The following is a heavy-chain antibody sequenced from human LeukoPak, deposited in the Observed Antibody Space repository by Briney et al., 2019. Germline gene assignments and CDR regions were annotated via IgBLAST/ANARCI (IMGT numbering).Heavy chain of an antibody. J-gene: IGHJ1*01. CDR1: GFTFSSYS. CDR2: IGSSSSTI. D-gene: IGHD3-22*01. Sequence: GGSLRLSCAASGFTFSSYSMNWVRQAPGKGLEWVSYIGSSSSTIYYADSVKGRFTISRDNAKNSLYQQMNSLRAEDTAVYYCARDADTYYYDSSGHPDLYFQHWGQGTLVTVSS. V-gene: IGHV3-48*01. CDR3: ARDADTYYYDSSGHPDLYFQH.